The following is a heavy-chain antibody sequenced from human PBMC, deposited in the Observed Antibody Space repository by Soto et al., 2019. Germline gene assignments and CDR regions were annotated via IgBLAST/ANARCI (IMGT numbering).Heavy chain of an antibody. Sequence: QVQLVQSGAAVKRPGASVKVSCKASGYSFTSYDIKWVRQAPGQGLEWMGWMNPHSGDTGFAQKFQGRLIMTRDTSTNTAYMELSSLRSEDTAVYYCARDSGLLATPLDMWGKGAQVTVSS. D-gene: IGHD5-12*01. CDR1: GYSFTSYD. V-gene: IGHV1-8*01. CDR2: MNPHSGDT. CDR3: ARDSGLLATPLDM. J-gene: IGHJ4*02.